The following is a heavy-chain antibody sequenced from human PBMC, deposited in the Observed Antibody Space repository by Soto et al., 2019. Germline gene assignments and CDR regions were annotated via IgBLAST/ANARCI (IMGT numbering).Heavy chain of an antibody. CDR1: GFTFSSYA. D-gene: IGHD3-22*01. CDR3: AKPTYYYDSSGYPYYFDY. V-gene: IGHV3-23*01. Sequence: GGSLRLSCAASGFTFSSYAMSWVRQAPGKGLEWVSAISGSGGSTYYADSVKGRFTISRDNSKNTLYLQMNSLRAEDTAVYYCAKPTYYYDSSGYPYYFDYWGQGTLVTVSS. J-gene: IGHJ4*02. CDR2: ISGSGGST.